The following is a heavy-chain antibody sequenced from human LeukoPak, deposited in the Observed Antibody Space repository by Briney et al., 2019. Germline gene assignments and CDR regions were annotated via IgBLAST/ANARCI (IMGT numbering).Heavy chain of an antibody. Sequence: PGGSLRLSCAASGFTFSSYSMNWVRQAPGKGLEWVSSISSSSSYIYYADSVKGRFTISRDNAKNSLYLQMNSLRAEDTAVYYCARYTYNYYYDSSGYSKPFDYWGQGTLVTVSS. V-gene: IGHV3-21*01. J-gene: IGHJ4*02. CDR3: ARYTYNYYYDSSGYSKPFDY. CDR2: ISSSSSYI. D-gene: IGHD3-22*01. CDR1: GFTFSSYS.